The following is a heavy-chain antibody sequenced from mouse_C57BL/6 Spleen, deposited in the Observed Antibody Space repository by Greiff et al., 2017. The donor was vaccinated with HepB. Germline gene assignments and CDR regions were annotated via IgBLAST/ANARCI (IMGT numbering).Heavy chain of an antibody. V-gene: IGHV14-4*01. J-gene: IGHJ3*01. CDR1: GFNIKDDY. CDR2: IDPENGDT. CDR3: TTVDDYDEVFFAY. Sequence: EVKLVESGAELVRPGASVKLSCTASGFNIKDDYMHWVKQRPEQGLEWIGWIDPENGDTEYASKFQGKATITADTSSNTAYLQLSSLTSEDTAVYYCTTVDDYDEVFFAYWGQGTLVTVSA. D-gene: IGHD2-4*01.